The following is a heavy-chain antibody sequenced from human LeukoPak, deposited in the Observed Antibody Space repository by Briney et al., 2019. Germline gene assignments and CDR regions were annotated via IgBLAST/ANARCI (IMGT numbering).Heavy chain of an antibody. J-gene: IGHJ1*01. D-gene: IGHD6-13*01. Sequence: PSETLSLTCAVYGGSFSGYYWSWIRQPPGKGLEWIGEINHSGSANYNPSLKSRVTISVDTSKNQFSLKLSSVTAADTAVYYCARGLGQQLVLRYFQHWGQGTLVTVSS. V-gene: IGHV4-34*01. CDR3: ARGLGQQLVLRYFQH. CDR1: GGSFSGYY. CDR2: INHSGSA.